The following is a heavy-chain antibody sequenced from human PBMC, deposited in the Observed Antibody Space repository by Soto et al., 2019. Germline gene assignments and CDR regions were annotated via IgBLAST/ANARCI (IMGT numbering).Heavy chain of an antibody. D-gene: IGHD7-27*01. Sequence: QVQLQESGPGLVKPSETLSLTCTVSGGSISSYYWSWIRQPPGKGLEWIGYIYYSGSTSYNPSLKSRVTISVDTSKNQFSLKLSSVTAADTAVYYCARAWGLVPDYWGQGTLVTVSS. J-gene: IGHJ4*02. CDR1: GGSISSYY. CDR2: IYYSGST. V-gene: IGHV4-59*01. CDR3: ARAWGLVPDY.